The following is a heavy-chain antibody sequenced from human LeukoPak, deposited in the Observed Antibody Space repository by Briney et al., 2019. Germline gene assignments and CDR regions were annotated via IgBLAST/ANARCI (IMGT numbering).Heavy chain of an antibody. CDR2: ISYDGSNK. CDR1: GFTFSSYG. J-gene: IGHJ4*02. V-gene: IGHV3-30*18. D-gene: IGHD3-10*01. CDR3: AKDRLPYGSGSYYNVRSHTGFDY. Sequence: GGSLRLSCAASGFTFSSYGMHWVRQAPGKGLEWVAVISYDGSNKYYADSVKGRFTISRDNSKNTLYLQMNSLRAEDTAVYYCAKDRLPYGSGSYYNVRSHTGFDYWGQGTLVTVSS.